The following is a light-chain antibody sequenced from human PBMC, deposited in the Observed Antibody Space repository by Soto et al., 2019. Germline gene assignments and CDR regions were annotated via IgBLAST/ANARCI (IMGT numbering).Light chain of an antibody. J-gene: IGLJ3*02. CDR1: SRHHSYA. Sequence: QSVLTQPPSASASLGASVKLTCTLSSRHHSYAIAGHQQQPEKGPRSLMKLNSDGSHSKGDGIPDRFSGSSSGAERYLTISSLQSEDEADYSCQTWSTDIRVFGGGTKLTVL. CDR3: QTWSTDIRV. CDR2: LNSDGSH. V-gene: IGLV4-69*01.